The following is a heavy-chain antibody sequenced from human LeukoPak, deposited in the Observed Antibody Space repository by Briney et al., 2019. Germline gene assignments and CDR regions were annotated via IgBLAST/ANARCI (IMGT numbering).Heavy chain of an antibody. J-gene: IGHJ4*02. CDR1: GGTFSSYA. CDR3: ARATTWGGYRNYYFDY. D-gene: IGHD1-14*01. V-gene: IGHV1-69*04. Sequence: GASVKVSCKASGGTFSSYAISWMRQAPGQGLEWMGRIIPILGIANYAQKFQGRVTITADKSTSTAYMELSSLRSEDTAMYYCARATTWGGYRNYYFDYWGQGTLVTVSS. CDR2: IIPILGIA.